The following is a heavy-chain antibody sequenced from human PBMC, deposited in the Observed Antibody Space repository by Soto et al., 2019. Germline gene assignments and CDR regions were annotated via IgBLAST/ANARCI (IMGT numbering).Heavy chain of an antibody. CDR1: GLTLITYG. V-gene: IGHV3-30*18. CDR2: ISNDGSKK. J-gene: IGHJ6*02. CDR3: AKSSRSYYYYYGMDV. D-gene: IGHD2-15*01. Sequence: QVQLVESGGGVVQPGKSLRLSCAASGLTLITYGRHWDRQAPGKGLEWVAVISNDGSKKHYADSMKGRFTISRDDSENTVYLQMNSLTPDDTAVYYCAKSSRSYYYYYGMDVWGQGTTVTVSS.